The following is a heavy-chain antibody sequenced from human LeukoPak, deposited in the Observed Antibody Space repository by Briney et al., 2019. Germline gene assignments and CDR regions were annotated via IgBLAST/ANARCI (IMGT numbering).Heavy chain of an antibody. J-gene: IGHJ4*02. CDR2: ISAGNGNT. D-gene: IGHD1-26*01. Sequence: GASVKVSCKASGYTFTSYAIHWVRQAPGQRLEWMGWISAGNGNTKYSQNFQGRVTFISNTSATTAFMELSSLRSEDAAVYYCARDSGSGNNDYWGQGTLATVSS. V-gene: IGHV1-3*01. CDR1: GYTFTSYA. CDR3: ARDSGSGNNDY.